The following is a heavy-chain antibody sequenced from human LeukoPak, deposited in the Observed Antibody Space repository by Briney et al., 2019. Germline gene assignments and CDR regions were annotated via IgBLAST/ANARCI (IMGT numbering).Heavy chain of an antibody. J-gene: IGHJ4*02. CDR2: INTNTGNP. CDR1: GYTFINYY. CDR3: ARQSVWDGYNYGDY. V-gene: IGHV7-4-1*02. D-gene: IGHD5-24*01. Sequence: ASVKVACKASGYTFINYYMHWVRQAPGQGLEWMGWINTNTGNPTYAQGFTGRFVFSLDTSVSTAYLQISSLKAEDTAFYYCARQSVWDGYNYGDYWGQGTVVIVSS.